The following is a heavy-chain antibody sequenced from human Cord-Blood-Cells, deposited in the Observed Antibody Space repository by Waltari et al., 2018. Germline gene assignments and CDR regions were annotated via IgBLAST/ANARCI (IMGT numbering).Heavy chain of an antibody. CDR2: SSPSLGIA. J-gene: IGHJ6*03. V-gene: IGHV1-69*09. CDR3: ARGYCSSTSCRNYYYYYVDV. D-gene: IGHD2-2*01. CDR1: GGTFSSYA. Sequence: QVQLVQSGAEVKKPGSSVKVSCKASGGTFSSYAISWVRQAPGQGLEWVGRSSPSLGIANSAQKFQGGVTITADKSTSTAYMELSSLRAEDTAVYYCARGYCSSTSCRNYYYYYVDVWGKGTTVTVSS.